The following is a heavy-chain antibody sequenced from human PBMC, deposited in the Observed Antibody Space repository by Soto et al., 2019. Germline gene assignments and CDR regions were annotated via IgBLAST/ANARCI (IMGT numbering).Heavy chain of an antibody. CDR3: ARANDYGDIFDY. J-gene: IGHJ4*02. CDR1: GGSISSYY. V-gene: IGHV4-59*01. CDR2: IYYSGST. Sequence: SETLSLTCTVSGGSISSYYWSWIRQPPGKGLEWIGYIYYSGSTNYNPSLKSRVTISVDTSKNQFSLKLSSVAASDTAVYYCARANDYGDIFDYWGQGTLVTVSS. D-gene: IGHD4-17*01.